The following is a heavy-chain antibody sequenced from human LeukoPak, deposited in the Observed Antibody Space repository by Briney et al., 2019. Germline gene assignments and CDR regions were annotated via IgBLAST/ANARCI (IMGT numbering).Heavy chain of an antibody. CDR2: FDPEDGET. CDR3: ATVPYSSGWSVSGYYFDY. V-gene: IGHV1-24*01. J-gene: IGHJ4*02. D-gene: IGHD6-19*01. CDR1: GYTLTELS. Sequence: GAPVKVSCKVSGYTLTELSMHWVRQAPGKGLEWMGGFDPEDGETIYAQKFQGRVTMTEDTSTDTAYMELSSLRSEDTAVYYCATVPYSSGWSVSGYYFDYWGQGTLVTVSS.